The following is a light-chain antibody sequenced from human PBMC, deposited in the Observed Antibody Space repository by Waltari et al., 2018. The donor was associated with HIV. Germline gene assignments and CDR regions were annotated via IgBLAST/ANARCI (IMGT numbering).Light chain of an antibody. CDR3: QQYSSSYT. CDR2: GAS. J-gene: IGKJ2*01. CDR1: QSVDSDY. Sequence: EIVLTQSPGTLSLSPGERATLSCRASQSVDSDYLAWYQQKPGQAPRLLIFGASNRATGIPDRFSGSGSGTDFTLTISRLEPEDFAVYYCQQYSSSYTFGQGTKLDIK. V-gene: IGKV3-20*01.